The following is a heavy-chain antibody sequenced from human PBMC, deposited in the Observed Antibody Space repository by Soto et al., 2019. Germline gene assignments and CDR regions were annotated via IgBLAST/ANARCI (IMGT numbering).Heavy chain of an antibody. J-gene: IGHJ4*02. CDR1: GDSVSSNSAT. CDR2: TYYRSKWSN. V-gene: IGHV6-1*01. D-gene: IGHD1-26*01. CDR3: ARTNADGSYYDY. Sequence: PSQTLSLTCAISGDSVSSNSATWNWIRQSPSRGFEWLGRTYYRSKWSNDYAVSVESRMTINPDTSKNQFSLQLNSVTPEDTAVYYCARTNADGSYYDYWGQGTLVTVSS.